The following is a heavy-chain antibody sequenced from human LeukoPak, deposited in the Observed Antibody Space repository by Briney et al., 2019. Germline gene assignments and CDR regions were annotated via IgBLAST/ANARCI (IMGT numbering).Heavy chain of an antibody. Sequence: SETLSLTCTVSGGSISSYYWSWIRQPPGKGLEWIGYIYYSGSTNYNPSPKSRVTISVDTSKNRFSLKLSSVTAADTAVYYCARGVRSWWFDPWGQGTLVTVSS. V-gene: IGHV4-59*01. CDR2: IYYSGST. CDR3: ARGVRSWWFDP. J-gene: IGHJ5*02. CDR1: GGSISSYY.